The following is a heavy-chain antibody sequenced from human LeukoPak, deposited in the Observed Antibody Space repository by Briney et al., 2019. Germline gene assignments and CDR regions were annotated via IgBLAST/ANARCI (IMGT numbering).Heavy chain of an antibody. V-gene: IGHV3-20*04. CDR2: INWNGGST. CDR1: GFTFDDYG. J-gene: IGHJ6*03. CDR3: ARGGRYYDILTGYYSYYYYYYMDV. Sequence: SGGSLRLSCAAPGFTFDDYGMSWVRQAPGKGLEWVSGINWNGGSTGYADSVKGRFTISRDNAKNSLYLQMNSLRAEDTALYYCARGGRYYDILTGYYSYYYYYYMDVWGKGTTVTVSS. D-gene: IGHD3-9*01.